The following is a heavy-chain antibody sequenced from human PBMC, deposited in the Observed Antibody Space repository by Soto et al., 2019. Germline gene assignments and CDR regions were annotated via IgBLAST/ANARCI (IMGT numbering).Heavy chain of an antibody. CDR1: GGTFSSYA. Sequence: QVQLVQSGAEVKKPGSSVKVSCKASGGTFSSYAISWVRQAPGQGLEWMVGIIPIFGTANYAQKFQGRVTITADESTSTAYMELSSLRSEDTAVYYCARRGPEIGQQQPHYSYYGMDVWGQGTTVTVSS. D-gene: IGHD6-13*01. CDR3: ARRGPEIGQQQPHYSYYGMDV. J-gene: IGHJ6*02. V-gene: IGHV1-69*01. CDR2: IIPIFGTA.